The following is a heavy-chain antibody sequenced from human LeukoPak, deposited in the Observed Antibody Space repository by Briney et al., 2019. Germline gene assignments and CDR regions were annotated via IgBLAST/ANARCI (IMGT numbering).Heavy chain of an antibody. CDR3: AREQYLAYDVFGF. D-gene: IGHD4-11*01. Sequence: PSETLSLTCTVSSGSITGCYWSWIRQPPGRGLEWIGYVHFSGTTSFNPSLKSRVTISVDTSKNQFSLRLSSMTAADTAVYYCAREQYLAYDVFGFWGQGTMVTVSS. J-gene: IGHJ3*01. CDR2: VHFSGTT. V-gene: IGHV4-59*01. CDR1: SGSITGCY.